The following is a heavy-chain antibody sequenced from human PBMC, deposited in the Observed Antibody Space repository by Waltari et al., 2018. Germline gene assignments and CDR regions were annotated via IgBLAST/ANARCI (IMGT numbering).Heavy chain of an antibody. D-gene: IGHD1-26*01. CDR1: RFTFTAYG. CDR2: ISSSSGTI. Sequence: EVQLVEAGGGLVQPGGSLRLSCAASRFTFTAYGMTSVRQAPGKGVDWVSYISSSSGTIYYADSVKGRFTISRDNAKNSLSLQMNSLRAEDTAVYYCARDRRYSGSYYTFDYWGQGTLVTVSS. V-gene: IGHV3-48*04. J-gene: IGHJ4*02. CDR3: ARDRRYSGSYYTFDY.